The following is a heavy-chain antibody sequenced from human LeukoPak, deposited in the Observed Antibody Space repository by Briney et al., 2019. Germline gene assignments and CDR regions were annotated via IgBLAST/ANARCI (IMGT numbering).Heavy chain of an antibody. CDR1: GFTVSDYY. V-gene: IGHV3-53*01. D-gene: IGHD1-1*01. CDR2: LYTDDTT. CDR3: ARGGAFYWNPRY. Sequence: GGSLRLSCVASGFTVSDYYMSWARQAPGKGLEWVSLLYTDDTTIYADSVEGRFTISRDDSKITIYLHMTTLRGEDTAVYYCARGGAFYWNPRYWGQGTLVTVSS. J-gene: IGHJ4*02.